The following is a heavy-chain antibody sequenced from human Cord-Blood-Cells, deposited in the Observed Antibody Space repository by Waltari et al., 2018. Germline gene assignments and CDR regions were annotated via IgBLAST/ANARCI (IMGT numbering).Heavy chain of an antibody. CDR1: GGSISSSSYY. Sequence: QLQLQDSGPGLVKPSETLSLTCTVSGGSISSSSYYWGWIRPPPGRGLEWIGSIYYSGRTYYNPSLKSRVTISVDTSKNQFSLKLSSVTAADTAVYYCARQLVAERWLVRVAHLDYWGQGTLVTVSS. CDR2: IYYSGRT. D-gene: IGHD6-19*01. V-gene: IGHV4-39*01. CDR3: ARQLVAERWLVRVAHLDY. J-gene: IGHJ4*02.